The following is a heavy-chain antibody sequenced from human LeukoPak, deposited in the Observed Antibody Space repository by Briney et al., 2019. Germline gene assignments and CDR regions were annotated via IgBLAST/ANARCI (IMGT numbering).Heavy chain of an antibody. CDR2: IYGSGST. CDR3: ARNVGWYSHDS. Sequence: SETLSLTCTVSGDSLSSHYWSWIRQPPGKGLDWIGYIYGSGSTHYDPSLRSRVTISEDTSKNQFSLKLTSVTAADTAVYYCARNVGWYSHDSWGQGTLVTVSS. V-gene: IGHV4-59*08. CDR1: GDSLSSHY. D-gene: IGHD6-19*01. J-gene: IGHJ4*02.